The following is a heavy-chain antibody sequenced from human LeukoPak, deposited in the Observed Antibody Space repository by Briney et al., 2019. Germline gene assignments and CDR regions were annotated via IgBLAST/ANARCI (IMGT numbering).Heavy chain of an antibody. Sequence: SETLSLTCTVSGYSISSGYYWGWIRQPPGKGLEWIGSIYHSGSTYYNPSLKSRVTISVDTSKNQFSLKLSSVTAADTAVYYCARTLHGSGRGHYYGMDVWGQGTTVTVSS. D-gene: IGHD3-10*01. CDR2: IYHSGST. CDR3: ARTLHGSGRGHYYGMDV. J-gene: IGHJ6*02. CDR1: GYSISSGYY. V-gene: IGHV4-38-2*02.